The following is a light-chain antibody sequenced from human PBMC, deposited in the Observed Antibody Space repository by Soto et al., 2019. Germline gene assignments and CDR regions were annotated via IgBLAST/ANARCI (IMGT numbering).Light chain of an antibody. CDR2: DNN. J-gene: IGLJ1*01. V-gene: IGLV1-40*01. Sequence: QSVLTQPPSVSGAPGQRVSISCTGSSSNIGAGYNVHWYQQLPGTAPKLLIYDNNNRPSGVPDRFSGSKSGTSASLAITGLQAEDEADYYCQSYDTSPSGFYVFGNGTKVT. CDR3: QSYDTSPSGFYV. CDR1: SSNIGAGYN.